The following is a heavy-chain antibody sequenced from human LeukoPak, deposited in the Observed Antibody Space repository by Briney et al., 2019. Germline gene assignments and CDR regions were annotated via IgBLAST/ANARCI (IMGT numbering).Heavy chain of an antibody. CDR2: LNPSDGDT. V-gene: IGHV1-46*03. J-gene: IGHJ4*02. Sequence: ASVKVSCKASGHTFTSNFVHWVRQAPGQGLEWMAVLNPSDGDTTYAQKFQGRITMTRDTSTGTVYMELSSLRSEDMAVYYCAGETDAFDYWGQGTLVTVSS. CDR1: GHTFTSNF. CDR3: AGETDAFDY.